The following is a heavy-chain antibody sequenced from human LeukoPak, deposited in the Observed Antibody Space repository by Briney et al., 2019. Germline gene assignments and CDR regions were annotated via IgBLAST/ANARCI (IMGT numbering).Heavy chain of an antibody. Sequence: AGSLRLSCAASGFTFSSYAMSWVRQAPGKGLEWFSAISGSGGSTYYADSVKGRFTIARDNSKNTLYLQMNSLRAEDTAVYYCAKEGDTTVTILGDYWGQGTLVTVSS. CDR2: ISGSGGST. CDR1: GFTFSSYA. V-gene: IGHV3-23*01. J-gene: IGHJ4*02. CDR3: AKEGDTTVTILGDY. D-gene: IGHD4-17*01.